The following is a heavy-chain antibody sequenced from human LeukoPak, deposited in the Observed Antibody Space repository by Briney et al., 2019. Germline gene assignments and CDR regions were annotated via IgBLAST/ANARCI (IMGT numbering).Heavy chain of an antibody. CDR2: MNPNSGNT. Sequence: GASVKVSCKASGYTFTSYYMHWVRQAPGQGLEWMGWMNPNSGNTGYAQKFQGRVTMTRNTSISTAYMELSSLRSEDTAVYYCARRTKKPSGSQRFDPWGQGTLVTVSS. CDR3: ARRTKKPSGSQRFDP. CDR1: GYTFTSYY. J-gene: IGHJ5*02. D-gene: IGHD3-10*01. V-gene: IGHV1-8*02.